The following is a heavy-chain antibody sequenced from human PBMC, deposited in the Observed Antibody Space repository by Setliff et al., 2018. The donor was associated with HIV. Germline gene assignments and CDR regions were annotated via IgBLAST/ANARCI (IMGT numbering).Heavy chain of an antibody. D-gene: IGHD1-26*01. V-gene: IGHV1-2*02. CDR3: ARAKWDSGSYWFDV. J-gene: IGHJ5*02. CDR1: GYTFLDHY. Sequence: GASVKVSCKASGYTFLDHYIYWMRQAPGQGLEWMGWINPKNGATKEAQKFQGRVTMTGDTSISTLYIELTRLTSGDTAKYFCARAKWDSGSYWFDVWGQGTLVTVSS. CDR2: INPKNGAT.